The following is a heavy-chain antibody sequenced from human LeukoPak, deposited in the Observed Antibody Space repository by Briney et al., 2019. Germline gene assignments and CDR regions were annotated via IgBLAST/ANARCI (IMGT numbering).Heavy chain of an antibody. CDR2: ILCSGSI. CDR3: TTLQGYCNGGACYANWLDP. J-gene: IGHJ5*02. CDR1: GASISTYS. D-gene: IGHD2-15*01. V-gene: IGHV4-59*01. Sequence: SETLSLTCTVSGASISTYSWTWIRQTPGNGLEWIGYILCSGSINYNPSLKSRVTISVDTSKNQFSLKMSSVTAADTAMYYCTTLQGYCNGGACYANWLDPWGQGTLVTVSS.